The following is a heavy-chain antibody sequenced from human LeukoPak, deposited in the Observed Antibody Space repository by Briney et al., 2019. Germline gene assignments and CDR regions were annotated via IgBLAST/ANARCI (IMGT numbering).Heavy chain of an antibody. CDR3: ARSGLRYFDWLFKGHNWFDP. V-gene: IGHV4-34*01. D-gene: IGHD3-9*01. J-gene: IGHJ5*02. CDR2: INHSGST. Sequence: SETLSLTCAVYGGSFSGYYWSWIRQPPGKGLEWIGEINHSGSTNYNPSLKSQVTISVDTSKNQFSLKLSAVTAADTAVYYCARSGLRYFDWLFKGHNWFDPWGQGTLVTVSS. CDR1: GGSFSGYY.